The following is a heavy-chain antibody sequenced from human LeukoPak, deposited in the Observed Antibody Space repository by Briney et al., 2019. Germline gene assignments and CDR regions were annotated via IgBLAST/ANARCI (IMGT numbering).Heavy chain of an antibody. Sequence: GGSLRLSCAASGFTFSSYGMHWVRQAPGKGLEWVAVIWYDGSNKYYADSVKGRFTISRDNSKNTLYLQMNSLRAEDTAVYYCARDPTVTNFHDAFDIWGQGTMVTVSS. CDR1: GFTFSSYG. V-gene: IGHV3-33*01. CDR2: IWYDGSNK. D-gene: IGHD4-17*01. J-gene: IGHJ3*02. CDR3: ARDPTVTNFHDAFDI.